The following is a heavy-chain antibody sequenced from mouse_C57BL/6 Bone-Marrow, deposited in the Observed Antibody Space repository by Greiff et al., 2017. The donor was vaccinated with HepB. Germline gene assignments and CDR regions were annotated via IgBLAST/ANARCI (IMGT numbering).Heavy chain of an antibody. CDR3: ARWYGSTFDY. CDR1: GYTFTGYW. Sequence: QVQLKKPGAELVMPGASVKLSCKASGYTFTGYWMPWVKQRPGQGLEWIGEIDPSDSYTNYNQKFKGKSTLTVDKSSSTAYMQLSSLTSEDSAVYYCARWYGSTFDYWGQGTTLTVSS. V-gene: IGHV1-69*01. CDR2: IDPSDSYT. J-gene: IGHJ2*01. D-gene: IGHD1-1*01.